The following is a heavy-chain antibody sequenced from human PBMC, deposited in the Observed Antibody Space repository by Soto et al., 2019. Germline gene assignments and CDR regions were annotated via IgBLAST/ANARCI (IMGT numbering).Heavy chain of an antibody. Sequence: SETLSLTCAVSGGSISSGGYYWSWIRQPPGKGLEWIGYIYYSGSTNYNPSLKSRVTISVDTSKNQFSLKLGSVTAADTAVYYCASGPLYYDSSGYSPFFDYWGQGTLVTVSS. V-gene: IGHV4-30-4*08. J-gene: IGHJ4*02. CDR1: GGSISSGGYY. CDR3: ASGPLYYDSSGYSPFFDY. D-gene: IGHD3-22*01. CDR2: IYYSGST.